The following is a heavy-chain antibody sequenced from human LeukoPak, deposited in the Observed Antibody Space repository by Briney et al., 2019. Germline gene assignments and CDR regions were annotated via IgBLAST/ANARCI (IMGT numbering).Heavy chain of an antibody. CDR2: IIPIFGTA. CDR1: GGTFSSYA. D-gene: IGHD1-7*01. Sequence: ASVKVSCKASGGTFSSYAISWVRQAPGQGLEWMGGIIPIFGTANYAQKFQGRVTITTDESTSTAYMELSSLRAEDTAIYFCAKDATPRNSIWDHFDSWGQGTLVTVSS. CDR3: AKDATPRNSIWDHFDS. V-gene: IGHV1-69*05. J-gene: IGHJ4*02.